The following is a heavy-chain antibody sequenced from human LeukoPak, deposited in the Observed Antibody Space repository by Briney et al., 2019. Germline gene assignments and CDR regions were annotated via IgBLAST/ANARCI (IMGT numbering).Heavy chain of an antibody. V-gene: IGHV3-33*01. J-gene: IGHJ3*02. CDR1: GFTFSSYG. D-gene: IGHD1-26*01. CDR2: IWYDGSNK. CDR3: ARDQVVGANVRDALDI. Sequence: GRSLRLSCAASGFTFSSYGMHWVRQAPGKGLEWVAVIWYDGSNKYYADSVKGRFTISRDNSKNTLYLQMNSLRVEDTAVYYCARDQVVGANVRDALDIWGQGTMVTVSS.